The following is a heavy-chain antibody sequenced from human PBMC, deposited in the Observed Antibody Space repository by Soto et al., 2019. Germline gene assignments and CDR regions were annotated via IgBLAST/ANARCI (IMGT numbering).Heavy chain of an antibody. CDR2: IDWDDDK. CDR3: ARSGRVVTSIPNYAFDI. CDR1: GFSLSTRGMR. J-gene: IGHJ3*02. D-gene: IGHD2-21*02. V-gene: IGHV2-70*04. Sequence: ESSPTVVNPTQTLTLTCPFSGFSLSTRGMRMSWIRQPPRKALEWLARIDWDDDKFYNASLKTRLTISKDTSKNQVVLTVTNLDPVDTATYYCARSGRVVTSIPNYAFDIWSQGIMVTFSS.